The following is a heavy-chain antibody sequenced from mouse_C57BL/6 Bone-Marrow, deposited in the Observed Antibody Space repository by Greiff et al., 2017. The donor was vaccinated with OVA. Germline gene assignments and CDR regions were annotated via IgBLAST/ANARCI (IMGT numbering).Heavy chain of an antibody. CDR1: GFTFSDYY. J-gene: IGHJ4*01. Sequence: EVQLVESGGGLVQPGGSLKLSCAASGFTFSDYYMYWVRQTPEKRLEWVAYISNGGGSTYYPDTVKGRFTISRDNAKNTLYLQMSRLKSEDTAMYYCARQGAYYSIYYAMDYWGQGTSVTVSS. CDR2: ISNGGGST. V-gene: IGHV5-12*01. D-gene: IGHD2-5*01. CDR3: ARQGAYYSIYYAMDY.